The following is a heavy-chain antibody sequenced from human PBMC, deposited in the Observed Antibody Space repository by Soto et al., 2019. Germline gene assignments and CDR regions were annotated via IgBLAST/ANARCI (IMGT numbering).Heavy chain of an antibody. Sequence: QVQLQESGPGLVKPSQTLSLTCTVSGDSISRGGYYWSWIRQHPGKGLEWIGYISYSGNTYYNPSLKSRVTISVDTSKNQFSLRLSSVTAADTAVFYCARVLRLGATVAFDSWGQGTLVTVSS. J-gene: IGHJ4*02. V-gene: IGHV4-31*03. CDR3: ARVLRLGATVAFDS. D-gene: IGHD1-26*01. CDR2: ISYSGNT. CDR1: GDSISRGGYY.